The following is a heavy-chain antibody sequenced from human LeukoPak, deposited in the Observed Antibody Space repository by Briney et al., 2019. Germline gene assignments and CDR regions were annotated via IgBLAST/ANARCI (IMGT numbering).Heavy chain of an antibody. CDR3: ARVGSIAARQGLTRDY. CDR1: GGSFSGYY. V-gene: IGHV4-34*01. CDR2: INHSGST. D-gene: IGHD6-6*01. Sequence: SETLSLTCAVYGGSFSGYYWSWIRQPPGKGLEWIGEINHSGSTNYNPSLKSRVTISVDTSKNQFSLKLSSVTAADTAVYYCARVGSIAARQGLTRDYWGQGTLVTVSS. J-gene: IGHJ4*02.